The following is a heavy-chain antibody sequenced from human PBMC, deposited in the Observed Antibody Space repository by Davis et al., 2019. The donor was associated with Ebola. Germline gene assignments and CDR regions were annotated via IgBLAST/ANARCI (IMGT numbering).Heavy chain of an antibody. D-gene: IGHD4-17*01. J-gene: IGHJ4*02. Sequence: PGGSLRLSCAASGFTFRTYDMHWVRQTTGKGLEWVSVIGTAGDTYYRGSVKGRFTISRENARNSLYLQMNSLTAGDTAMYYCARAQFGDVVLDYWGQGTLVTVSS. CDR2: IGTAGDT. CDR1: GFTFRTYD. V-gene: IGHV3-13*01. CDR3: ARAQFGDVVLDY.